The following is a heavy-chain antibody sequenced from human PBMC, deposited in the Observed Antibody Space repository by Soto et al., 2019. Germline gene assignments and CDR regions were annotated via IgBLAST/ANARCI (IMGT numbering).Heavy chain of an antibody. J-gene: IGHJ4*02. D-gene: IGHD3-22*01. CDR2: IGTAGDT. V-gene: IGHV3-13*04. CDR1: GFTFSSYD. CDR3: ARAIGPTLFDY. Sequence: GGSLRLSCSASGFTFSSYDMHWVRQGPGKGLEWVSAIGTAGDTNYAGSVKGRFTISRENAKNSLYLQMNSLRAGDTAIYFCARAIGPTLFDYWGQGTPVTSPQ.